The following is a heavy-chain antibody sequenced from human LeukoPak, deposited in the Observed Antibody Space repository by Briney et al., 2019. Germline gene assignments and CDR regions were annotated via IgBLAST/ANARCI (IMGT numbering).Heavy chain of an antibody. Sequence: PSETLSLTCTVSGGSMSSYYWNWIRQPPGRGLEWIGYIYYSGSTNYNPSLKSRVTISVDPSKNQFSLKLSSVTAADTAVYYCARDSGSYYSTDYYFDYWGQGTLVTVSS. CDR1: GGSMSSYY. CDR3: ARDSGSYYSTDYYFDY. V-gene: IGHV4-59*01. CDR2: IYYSGST. D-gene: IGHD3-10*01. J-gene: IGHJ4*02.